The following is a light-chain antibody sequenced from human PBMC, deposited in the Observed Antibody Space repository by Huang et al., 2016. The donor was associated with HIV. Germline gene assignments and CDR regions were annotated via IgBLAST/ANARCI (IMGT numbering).Light chain of an antibody. Sequence: DIQMTQSPPSLSASVGDRVTITCRASQSISTYLNWYQQKPGKVPNLLIYAASNLQSGVPSRFSGSGSGTDFTLTISSLQPEDFATYYCQQTYSTLGTFGQGTKVETK. CDR2: AAS. CDR1: QSISTY. J-gene: IGKJ2*01. V-gene: IGKV1-39*01. CDR3: QQTYSTLGT.